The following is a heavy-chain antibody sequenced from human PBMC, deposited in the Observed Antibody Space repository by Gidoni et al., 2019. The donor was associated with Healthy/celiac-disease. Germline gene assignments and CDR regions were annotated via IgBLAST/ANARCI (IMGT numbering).Heavy chain of an antibody. CDR1: GFTFSSYA. CDR2: ISGSGGST. J-gene: IGHJ5*02. CDR3: AKYPHIAVAGYNWFDP. D-gene: IGHD6-19*01. Sequence: EVQLLESGGGLVQPGVSLRLSCAASGFTFSSYAMSWVRQAPGKGLEWFSAISGSGGSTYYADSVKGRFTISRDNSKNTLYLQMNSLRAEDTAVYYCAKYPHIAVAGYNWFDPWGQGTLVTVSS. V-gene: IGHV3-23*01.